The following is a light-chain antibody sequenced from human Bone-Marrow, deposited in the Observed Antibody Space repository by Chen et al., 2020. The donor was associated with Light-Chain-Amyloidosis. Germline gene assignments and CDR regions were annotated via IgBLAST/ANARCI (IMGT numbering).Light chain of an antibody. CDR1: ELQTKY. CDR3: QSADSSGTYEVI. J-gene: IGLJ2*01. CDR2: RDT. V-gene: IGLV3-25*03. Sequence: SYELTHPPSVSVSPGQTARITCSGDELQTKYAYWYQQKPGQAPVLVIHRDTERPSGISERFSGSSSGTTATLTISGVQAEDEADYHCQSADSSGTYEVIFGGGTKLTGL.